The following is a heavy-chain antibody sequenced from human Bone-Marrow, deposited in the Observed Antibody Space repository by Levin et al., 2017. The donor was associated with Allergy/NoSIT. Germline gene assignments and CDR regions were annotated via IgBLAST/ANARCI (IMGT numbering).Heavy chain of an antibody. J-gene: IGHJ4*02. CDR3: ARGPGSLTGLLDY. Sequence: ASVKVSCKASAYTFTAYYMHWVRQAPGQGLEWMGRINPGTGGASYAQKFQGRVTVTRDTSLNIVYLDLSGLTSDDTALYDCARGPGSLTGLLDYWGQGTLVTVSP. CDR1: AYTFTAYY. CDR2: INPGTGGA. V-gene: IGHV1-2*06.